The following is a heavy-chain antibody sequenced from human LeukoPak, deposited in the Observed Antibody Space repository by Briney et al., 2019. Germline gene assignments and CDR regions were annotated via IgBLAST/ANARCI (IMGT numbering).Heavy chain of an antibody. J-gene: IGHJ4*02. CDR3: TRSGGWWSLDY. D-gene: IGHD2-8*02. CDR2: ISHGGST. CDR1: GFTFSSYAM. Sequence: GSLRLSCAASGFTFSSYAMSWVRQPPGKGLDWIGEISHGGSTKYNPSLKNRVTISKDNFKNEFSLRLNSVTAADTAVYFCTRSGGWWSLDYWGQGALVTVSS. V-gene: IGHV4-4*01.